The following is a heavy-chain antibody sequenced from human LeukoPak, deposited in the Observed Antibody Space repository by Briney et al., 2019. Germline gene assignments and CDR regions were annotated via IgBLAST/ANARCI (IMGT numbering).Heavy chain of an antibody. V-gene: IGHV5-51*01. D-gene: IGHD3-22*01. CDR1: GYSFTSYW. CDR2: IYPGGSDT. Sequence: GESLKISCKGSGYSFTSYWIVWVRQMPGKGLEWMGIIYPGGSDTRYSPSFQGQVTISADKSISTAYLQWSSLKASDTAMYHCARKAKDSSGYYYFDYWGQGTLVTVSS. CDR3: ARKAKDSSGYYYFDY. J-gene: IGHJ4*02.